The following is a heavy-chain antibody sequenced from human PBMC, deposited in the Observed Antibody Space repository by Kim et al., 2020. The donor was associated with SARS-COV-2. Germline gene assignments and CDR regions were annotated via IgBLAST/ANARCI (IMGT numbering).Heavy chain of an antibody. D-gene: IGHD6-13*01. CDR1: GFTFSSYA. CDR3: ARDYSPPLGSSSWYRYYWYFDL. CDR2: ISYDGSNK. Sequence: GGSLRLSCAASGFTFSSYAMHWVRQAPGKGLEWVAVISYDGSNKYYADSVKGRFTISRDNSKNTLYLQMNSLRAEDTAVYYCARDYSPPLGSSSWYRYYWYFDLWGRGTLVTVSS. J-gene: IGHJ2*01. V-gene: IGHV3-30*04.